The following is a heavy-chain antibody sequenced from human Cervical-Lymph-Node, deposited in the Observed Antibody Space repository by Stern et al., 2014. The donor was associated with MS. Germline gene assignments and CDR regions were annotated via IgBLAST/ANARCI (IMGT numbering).Heavy chain of an antibody. Sequence: EMQLVESGAEVKKPGESLKISCKGYGYSFTANWIAWVRQMPGKCLEWMGIIYPGDSDTRYSPSFQGQVTISADKSISTAYLQWSSLKASDTAMYYCARDYGDYAFDYWGQGTLVTVSS. CDR2: IYPGDSDT. CDR3: ARDYGDYAFDY. V-gene: IGHV5-51*01. J-gene: IGHJ4*02. D-gene: IGHD4-17*01. CDR1: GYSFTANW.